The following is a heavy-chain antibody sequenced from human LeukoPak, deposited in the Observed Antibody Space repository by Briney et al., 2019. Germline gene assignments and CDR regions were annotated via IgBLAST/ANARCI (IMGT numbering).Heavy chain of an antibody. CDR2: ISGSGGST. J-gene: IGHJ4*02. Sequence: GGSLRLSCAASGFTFSSYAMSWVRQAPGKGLEWVSAISGSGGSTYYADSVKGRFTISRDNSKNTLYLQMNSLRAEDTVVYYCARSGSYYSPFDYWGQGTLVTVSS. CDR3: ARSGSYYSPFDY. CDR1: GFTFSSYA. D-gene: IGHD3-10*01. V-gene: IGHV3-23*01.